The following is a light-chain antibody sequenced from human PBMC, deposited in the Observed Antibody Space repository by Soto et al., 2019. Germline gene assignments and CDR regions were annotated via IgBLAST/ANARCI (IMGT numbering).Light chain of an antibody. CDR1: QSVSSSY. CDR2: GAS. CDR3: QQYRSSPRTWT. V-gene: IGKV3-20*01. J-gene: IGKJ1*01. Sequence: EIVLTQSPVTLSLSLGARDTLSCGASQSVSSSYLAWYQQKPGKAPRLLSYGASSRATGIPERSSGSGSGTDFTLNISRLDPEDFAVYYCQQYRSSPRTWTCGQGTKVDI.